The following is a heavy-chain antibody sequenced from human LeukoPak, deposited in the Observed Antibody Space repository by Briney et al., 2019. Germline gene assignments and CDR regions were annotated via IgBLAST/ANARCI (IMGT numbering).Heavy chain of an antibody. V-gene: IGHV4-34*01. CDR1: GASFSGYY. CDR2: INRSGGT. Sequence: SETLSLTCGVSGASFSGYYWSWIRQPPGKGLEWIGEINRSGGTNYNPSLKSRVTISVDTSKKQFSLNLRSVTAEDTAVYYCATDRYYGSGSYYKFDYWGQGTLVTVSS. CDR3: ATDRYYGSGSYYKFDY. J-gene: IGHJ4*02. D-gene: IGHD3-10*01.